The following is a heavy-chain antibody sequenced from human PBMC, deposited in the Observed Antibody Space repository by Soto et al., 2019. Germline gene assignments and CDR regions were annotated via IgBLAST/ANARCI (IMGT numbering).Heavy chain of an antibody. Sequence: PGESLKISCKGSGYTSSNYLIAWVRQMPGKGLEWMGIIYLGDSDTRYSPSFQGQVTISADKSINTAFLQWSSLKASDTAMYYCASPGEAGYYFDFWGQGTLVTVSS. CDR2: IYLGDSDT. D-gene: IGHD4-17*01. V-gene: IGHV5-51*01. CDR3: ASPGEAGYYFDF. CDR1: GYTSSNYL. J-gene: IGHJ4*02.